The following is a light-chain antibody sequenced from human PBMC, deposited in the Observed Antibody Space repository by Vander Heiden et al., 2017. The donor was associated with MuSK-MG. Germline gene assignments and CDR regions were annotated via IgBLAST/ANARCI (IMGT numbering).Light chain of an antibody. CDR1: SSDVGGYNY. J-gene: IGLJ2*01. CDR2: DVS. Sequence: QSALAQPAPVSGSPGQSITISCTGTSSDVGGYNYVSWYQQHPGKAPKLMIYDVSNRPSGVSNRFSGSKSGNTASLTISGLQAEDEAHYYCSSYTSSSTVVFGGGTKLTVL. CDR3: SSYTSSSTVV. V-gene: IGLV2-14*03.